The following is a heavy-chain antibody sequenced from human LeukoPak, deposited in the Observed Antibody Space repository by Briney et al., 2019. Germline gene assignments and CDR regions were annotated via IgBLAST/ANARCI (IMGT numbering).Heavy chain of an antibody. CDR3: ARVGNTVTPYYFDY. J-gene: IGHJ4*02. CDR1: GYTLTELS. D-gene: IGHD4-17*01. V-gene: IGHV1-24*01. CDR2: FDPEDGET. Sequence: VASVKVSCKVSGYTLTELSMHWVRQAPGKGLEWMGGFDPEDGETIYAQKFQGRVTITTDESTSTAYMELSSLRSEDTAVYYCARVGNTVTPYYFDYWGQGTLVTVSS.